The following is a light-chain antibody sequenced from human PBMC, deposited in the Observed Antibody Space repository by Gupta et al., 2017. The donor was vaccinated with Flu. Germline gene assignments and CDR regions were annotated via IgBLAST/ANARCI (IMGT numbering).Light chain of an antibody. Sequence: HSALTQPASVSGSPGQSITISCTGTSSDIGGYNYVSWYQQHPGKAPKLMIYEVSNRPSGVSNRFSGSKSDNTASLTISGLQTEDEADYYCSSYPTSSTVVFGGGTKLTVL. J-gene: IGLJ2*01. CDR2: EVS. V-gene: IGLV2-14*01. CDR3: SSYPTSSTVV. CDR1: SSDIGGYNY.